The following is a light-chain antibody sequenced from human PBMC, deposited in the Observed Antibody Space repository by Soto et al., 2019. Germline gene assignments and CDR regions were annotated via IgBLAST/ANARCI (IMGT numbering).Light chain of an antibody. V-gene: IGKV3-11*01. CDR2: DAS. CDR3: QQRSNWPWT. CDR1: QSVSSY. Sequence: EIVLTQSPATLSLSPGERATLSCRASQSVSSYLAWYHQKPGQDPRRLIYDASNRATGIPARFSGSGSGTDFTLTISSLEPEDFAVYYCQQRSNWPWTFGQGTKVEIK. J-gene: IGKJ1*01.